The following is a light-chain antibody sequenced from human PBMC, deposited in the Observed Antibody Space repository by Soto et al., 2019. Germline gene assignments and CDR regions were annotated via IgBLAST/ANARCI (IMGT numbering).Light chain of an antibody. V-gene: IGKV3-20*01. CDR2: GAS. CDR1: QSVSSSY. J-gene: IGKJ1*01. Sequence: EIVLTQSPDTLSLSPGERATLSCRASQSVSSSYLAWYQQKPGQAPRLLICGASSRATGIPDRFSGSGSGTDFTLTISRLELEDFAVYYCQQYGSSLWTFCQGPK. CDR3: QQYGSSLWT.